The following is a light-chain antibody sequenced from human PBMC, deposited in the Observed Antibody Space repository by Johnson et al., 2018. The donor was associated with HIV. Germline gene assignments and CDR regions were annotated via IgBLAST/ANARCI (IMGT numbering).Light chain of an antibody. CDR1: SSNIGNNY. CDR3: GTWDSSLSASYF. V-gene: IGLV1-51*01. J-gene: IGLJ1*01. Sequence: QSVLTQPPSVSAAPGQKVTISCSGSSSNIGNNYVSWYQQLPGTAPKLLIYDNNKRPSGIPDRFSGSKSGTSATLGITGLQTGDEDDYYCGTWDSSLSASYFVGPGTKVTVL. CDR2: DNN.